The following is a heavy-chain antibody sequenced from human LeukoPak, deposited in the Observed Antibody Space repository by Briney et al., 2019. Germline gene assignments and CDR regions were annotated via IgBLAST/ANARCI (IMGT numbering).Heavy chain of an antibody. D-gene: IGHD3-10*01. Sequence: PSETLSLTCTVSGGSISSSSYYWSWIRQPPGKGLEWIGYIYYSGSTNYNPSLKSRVTISVDTSKNQFSLKLSSVTAADTAVYYCARAHRPLFGEGYYYYGMDVWGQGTTVTVSS. CDR1: GGSISSSSYY. CDR3: ARAHRPLFGEGYYYYGMDV. J-gene: IGHJ6*02. CDR2: IYYSGST. V-gene: IGHV4-61*01.